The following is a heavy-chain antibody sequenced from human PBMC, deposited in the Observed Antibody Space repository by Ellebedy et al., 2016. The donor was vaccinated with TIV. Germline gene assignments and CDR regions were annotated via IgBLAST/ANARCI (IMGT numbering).Heavy chain of an antibody. V-gene: IGHV3-30*03. J-gene: IGHJ4*02. CDR3: ATAGYCSSTSCYVDY. Sequence: GGSLRLSXAASGFTFSSYGMHWVRQAPGKGLEWVAVISYDGSNKYYADSVKGRFTISRDNSKNTLYLQMNSLRAEDTAVYYCATAGYCSSTSCYVDYWGQGTLVTVSS. CDR1: GFTFSSYG. D-gene: IGHD2-2*01. CDR2: ISYDGSNK.